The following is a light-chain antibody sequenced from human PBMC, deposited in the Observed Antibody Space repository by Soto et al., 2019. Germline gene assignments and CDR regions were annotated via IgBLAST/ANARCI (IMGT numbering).Light chain of an antibody. CDR2: DAS. Sequence: DIQMTQSPSSVSASVGDRVTITCRASQDIKRWLAWYQQKPGKAPELLIYDASSLQSGVPSRFSGSGSGTDFTLTLSSLQPEDFATYYCEQVNSFPITFGQGTRLEIK. J-gene: IGKJ5*01. CDR3: EQVNSFPIT. V-gene: IGKV1-12*01. CDR1: QDIKRW.